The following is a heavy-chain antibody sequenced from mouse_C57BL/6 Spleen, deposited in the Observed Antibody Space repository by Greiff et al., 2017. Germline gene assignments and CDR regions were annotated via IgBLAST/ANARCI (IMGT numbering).Heavy chain of an antibody. V-gene: IGHV14-1*01. CDR1: GFNIKDYY. CDR3: TTERGSYFDY. CDR2: IDPEDGDT. Sequence: EVQLQQSGAELVRPGASVKLSCTASGFNIKDYYMHWVKQRPEQGLEWIGRIDPEDGDTEYAPKFQGKATMTADPSSNTAYLQLSSLTSEDTAVYYCTTERGSYFDYWGQGTTLTVSS. J-gene: IGHJ2*01.